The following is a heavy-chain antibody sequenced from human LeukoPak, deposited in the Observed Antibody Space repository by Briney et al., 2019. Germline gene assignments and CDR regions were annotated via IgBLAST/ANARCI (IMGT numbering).Heavy chain of an antibody. V-gene: IGHV2-5*02. CDR1: GFSLNTSGVG. D-gene: IGHD3-9*01. CDR2: IYWGDDK. CDR3: AQRPEYDILTGFDY. J-gene: IGHJ4*02. Sequence: GPTLVNPTQTLTLTCTFSGFSLNTSGVGVGWIRQPPGKALEWLSLIYWGDDKRYSPSMRSRLTITKDTSKNQVVLTMTNMDPVDTATYCFAQRPEYDILTGFDYWGQGTLVTVSS.